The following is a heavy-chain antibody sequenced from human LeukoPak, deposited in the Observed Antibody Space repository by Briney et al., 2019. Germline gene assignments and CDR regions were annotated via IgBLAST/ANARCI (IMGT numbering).Heavy chain of an antibody. J-gene: IGHJ1*01. D-gene: IGHD1-14*01. V-gene: IGHV4-38-2*01. CDR2: IYHSGST. CDR1: GYSISSGYY. Sequence: PSETLSLTRAVSGYSISSGYYWAWIRQPPGKGLEWIGTIYHSGSTYYNPSLKGRVTMSVDTPENQFSLQLTSVTAADTAVYFCASSSAVVLAKKLPEWGQGALVTVSS. CDR3: ASSSAVVLAKKLPE.